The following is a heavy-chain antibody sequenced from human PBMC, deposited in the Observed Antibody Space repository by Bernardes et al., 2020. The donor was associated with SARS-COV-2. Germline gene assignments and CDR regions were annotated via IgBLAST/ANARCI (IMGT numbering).Heavy chain of an antibody. CDR1: GYSVTSYW. D-gene: IGHD2-2*01. CDR2: IYPGDSDT. V-gene: IGHV5-51*01. CDR3: ARSGVPAAAYYYYYGMDV. Sequence: GESLKISSKGSGYSVTSYWIGWVRQMPGKGLEWMGIIYPGDSDTRYSPSFQGQVTISADKSISTAYLQWSSLKASDTAMYYCARSGVPAAAYYYYYGMDVWGQGTTVTVSS. J-gene: IGHJ6*02.